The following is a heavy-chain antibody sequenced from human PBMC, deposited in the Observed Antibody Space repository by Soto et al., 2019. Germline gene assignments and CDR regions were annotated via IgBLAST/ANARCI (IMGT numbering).Heavy chain of an antibody. CDR2: VYYTGGT. J-gene: IGHJ6*01. V-gene: IGHV4-59*08. CDR1: SGPSSSHN. Sequence: QVQLQQSGPGLVKPSEPLSLTCTVSSGPSSSHNWGWIRQPPGRGLEWIGYVYYTGGTSYNPSLKSRVTIAADTSTNHISRTLSSVTAADTAVYYCVRQGIGNLHGLVDGWGQGATVSVSS. CDR3: VRQGIGNLHGLVDG. D-gene: IGHD1-1*01.